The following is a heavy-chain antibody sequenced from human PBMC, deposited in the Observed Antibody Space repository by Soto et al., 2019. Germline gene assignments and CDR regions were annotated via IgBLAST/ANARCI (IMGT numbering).Heavy chain of an antibody. Sequence: LSLTCTVSGGSVSSGSYYWSWIRQPPGKGLEWIGYIYYSGSTNYNPSLKSRVTISVDTSKNQFSLKLSSVTAADTAVYYCARSRGGYSYGYFDYWGQGTLVTVSS. D-gene: IGHD5-18*01. J-gene: IGHJ4*02. CDR1: GGSVSSGSYY. V-gene: IGHV4-61*01. CDR2: IYYSGST. CDR3: ARSRGGYSYGYFDY.